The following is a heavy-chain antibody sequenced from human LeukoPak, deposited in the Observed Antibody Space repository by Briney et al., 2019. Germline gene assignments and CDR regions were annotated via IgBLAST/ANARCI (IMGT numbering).Heavy chain of an antibody. CDR2: IYYTGST. CDR3: ARRGGSGRAFDY. D-gene: IGHD1-26*01. V-gene: IGHV4-39*01. J-gene: IGHJ4*02. CDR1: GASISGGTYY. Sequence: PSETLSLTCSVSGASISGGTYYWGWIRQPPGKGLEWIGSIYYTGSTYDNPSLKSRVTKSVDTSKNQFSLKLSSVTAADTAVYYCARRGGSGRAFDYWGQGTLVTVSS.